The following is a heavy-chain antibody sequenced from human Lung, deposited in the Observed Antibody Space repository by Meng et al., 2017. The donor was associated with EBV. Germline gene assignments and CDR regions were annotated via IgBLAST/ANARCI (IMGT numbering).Heavy chain of an antibody. CDR3: GRDQGRQLINH. D-gene: IGHD1-1*01. CDR1: GDSISSDIW. V-gene: IGHV4-4*02. J-gene: IGHJ4*02. CDR2: VYHRGDT. Sequence: QVQLQDAGPWFVKSAWTLSPTCTVSGDSISSDIWWSWFRQPPGKGLEWIGEVYHRGDTNYNPSLRSRVVISVDRSKNQFSLNLSSVTAADTAVYYCGRDQGRQLINHWGQGTLVTVSS.